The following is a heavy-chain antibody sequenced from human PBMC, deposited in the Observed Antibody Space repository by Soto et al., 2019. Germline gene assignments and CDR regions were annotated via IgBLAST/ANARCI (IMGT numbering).Heavy chain of an antibody. CDR1: GGSISGYS. V-gene: IGHV4-4*07. D-gene: IGHD3-22*01. CDR3: LNVDWLIVGHAFDI. J-gene: IGHJ3*02. CDR2: IHSSGRT. Sequence: QVQLQESGPGLLKPSETLSLTCTVSGGSISGYSCSWIRQSAGKGLEWIGRIHSSGRTNYNPSLNSRVIMSVGVSESQFALNLTCVTAADTGVYDCLNVDWLIVGHAFDIWGQGTMCTVSS.